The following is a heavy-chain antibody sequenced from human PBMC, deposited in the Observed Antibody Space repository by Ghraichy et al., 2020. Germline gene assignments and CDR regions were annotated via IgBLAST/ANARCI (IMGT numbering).Heavy chain of an antibody. J-gene: IGHJ4*02. CDR2: ISSNGGST. D-gene: IGHD6-6*01. V-gene: IGHV3-64D*09. CDR1: GFTFSSYA. CDR3: VKDWTYSSSSELDY. Sequence: GGSLRLSCSASGFTFSSYAMHWVRQAPGKGLEYVSAISSNGGSTYYADSVKGRFTISRDNSKNTLYLQMSSVRAEDTAVYYCVKDWTYSSSSELDYWGQGTLVTVSS.